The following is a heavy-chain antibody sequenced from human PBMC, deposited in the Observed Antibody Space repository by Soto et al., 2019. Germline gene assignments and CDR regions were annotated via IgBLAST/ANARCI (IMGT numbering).Heavy chain of an antibody. J-gene: IGHJ5*02. CDR3: ARDNVYGSGSYYEVWFDP. Sequence: PSETLSLTCTVSGGSVSSGSYYWSWIRQPPGKGLEWIGYIYYSGSTNYNPSLKSRVTISVDTSKNQFSLKLSSVTAADTAVYYCARDNVYGSGSYYEVWFDPWGQGTLVTVSS. V-gene: IGHV4-61*01. D-gene: IGHD3-10*01. CDR1: GGSVSSGSYY. CDR2: IYYSGST.